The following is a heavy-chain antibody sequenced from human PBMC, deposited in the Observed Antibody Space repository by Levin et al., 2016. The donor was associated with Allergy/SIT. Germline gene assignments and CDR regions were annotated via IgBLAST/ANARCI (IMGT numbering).Heavy chain of an antibody. CDR2: INHSGST. J-gene: IGHJ6*02. CDR1: GGSFSGYY. CDR3: ARGRAGRVRGFGMDV. Sequence: SETLSLTCAVYGGSFSGYYWSWIRQPPGKGLEWIGEINHSGSTNYNPSLKSRVTISVDTSKNQFSLKLSSVTAADTAVYYCARGRAGRVRGFGMDVWGQGTTVTVSS. D-gene: IGHD3-10*01. V-gene: IGHV4-34*01.